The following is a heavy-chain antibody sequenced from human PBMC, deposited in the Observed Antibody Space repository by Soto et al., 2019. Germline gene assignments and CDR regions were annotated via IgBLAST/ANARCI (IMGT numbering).Heavy chain of an antibody. Sequence: ASVKVSCKASGFTFTSSAVQWVRQARGQRLEWIGWIVVGSGNTNYAQKFQERVTITRDTSTSTAYMELSSLRSEDTAVYYCAADAYYGSGSYYKGYETDYWGQGTLVTVSS. D-gene: IGHD3-10*01. J-gene: IGHJ4*02. CDR3: AADAYYGSGSYYKGYETDY. V-gene: IGHV1-58*01. CDR1: GFTFTSSA. CDR2: IVVGSGNT.